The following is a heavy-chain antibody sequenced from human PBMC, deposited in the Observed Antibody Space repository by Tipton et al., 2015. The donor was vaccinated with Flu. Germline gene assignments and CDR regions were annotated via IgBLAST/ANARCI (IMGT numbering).Heavy chain of an antibody. CDR1: GFSFSYYW. CDR3: TRDHYERVGATDY. D-gene: IGHD1-26*01. J-gene: IGHJ4*02. Sequence: GSLRLSCTTSGFSFSYYWMNWLRQAPGKGLEWVANINHDGSEIHYVESVKGRFTISRDNARDSLSLQMNSLRAEDTALYYCTRDHYERVGATDYWGQGTLVTVSS. CDR2: INHDGSEI. V-gene: IGHV3-7*01.